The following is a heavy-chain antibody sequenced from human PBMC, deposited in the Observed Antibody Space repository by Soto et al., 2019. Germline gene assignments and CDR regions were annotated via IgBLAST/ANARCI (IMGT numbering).Heavy chain of an antibody. CDR1: GFTFSSYA. D-gene: IGHD3-3*01. V-gene: IGHV3-23*01. J-gene: IGHJ6*02. CDR3: AKEDYDFWSGYYGGGMDV. Sequence: GGSLRLSCAASGFTFSSYAMSWVRQAPGKGLEWVSAISGSGGSTYYADSVKGRFTISRDNSKNTLYLQMNSLRAEDTAVYYCAKEDYDFWSGYYGGGMDVWGQGTTVTVSS. CDR2: ISGSGGST.